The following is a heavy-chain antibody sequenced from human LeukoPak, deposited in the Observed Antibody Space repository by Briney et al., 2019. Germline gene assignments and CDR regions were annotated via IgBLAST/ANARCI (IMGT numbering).Heavy chain of an antibody. J-gene: IGHJ4*02. D-gene: IGHD6-13*01. V-gene: IGHV1-2*04. CDR1: GYTFTGYY. CDR2: INPNSGGT. CDR3: ARAARDRYSSSWFD. Sequence: SVKVSCKSSGYTFTGYYMHWVRQAPAQGLEWMGWINPNSGGTNYAQKFQGWVTITRDTSISTAYMELSRLRSDDTAVYYCARAARDRYSSSWFDWGQGTLVTVSP.